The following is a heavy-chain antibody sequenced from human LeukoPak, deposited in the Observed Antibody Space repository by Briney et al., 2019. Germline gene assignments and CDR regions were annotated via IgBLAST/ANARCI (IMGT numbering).Heavy chain of an antibody. J-gene: IGHJ4*02. CDR1: GFTFSSYA. D-gene: IGHD6-19*01. CDR2: ISGSGGST. CDR3: ANPGIAVAGSEDY. Sequence: SGGSLRLSCAASGFTFSSYAMSWVRQAPGKGLEWVSAISGSGGSTYYADSVKGRFTISRDNSKNTLYLQMNSLRAEDTAVYYCANPGIAVAGSEDYWGQGTLVTVSS. V-gene: IGHV3-23*01.